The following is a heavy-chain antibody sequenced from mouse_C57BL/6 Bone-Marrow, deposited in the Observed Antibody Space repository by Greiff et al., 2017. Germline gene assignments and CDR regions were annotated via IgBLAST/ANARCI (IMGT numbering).Heavy chain of an antibody. V-gene: IGHV1-81*01. J-gene: IGHJ4*01. Sequence: QVQLQQSGAELARPGASVKLSCKASGYTFTSYGISWVKQRTRQGLEWIGEIYPRSGNTYYNEKFKGKATLTADKSSSTAYMELRSLTSEDSAVYFCAREDYDGTGYAMDYWGQGTSVTVSS. D-gene: IGHD2-4*01. CDR2: IYPRSGNT. CDR3: AREDYDGTGYAMDY. CDR1: GYTFTSYG.